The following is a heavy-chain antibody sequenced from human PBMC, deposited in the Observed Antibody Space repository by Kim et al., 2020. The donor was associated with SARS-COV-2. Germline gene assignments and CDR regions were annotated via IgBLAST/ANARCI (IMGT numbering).Heavy chain of an antibody. V-gene: IGHV4-34*01. D-gene: IGHD6-13*01. J-gene: IGHJ4*02. Sequence: SETLSLTCAVYGGSFSGYYWSWIRQPPGKGLEWIGEINHSGSTNYNPSLKSRVTISVDTSKNQFSLKLSSVTAADTAVYYCARLRSRDQQLAPFDYWGQGTLVTVSS. CDR1: GGSFSGYY. CDR3: ARLRSRDQQLAPFDY. CDR2: INHSGST.